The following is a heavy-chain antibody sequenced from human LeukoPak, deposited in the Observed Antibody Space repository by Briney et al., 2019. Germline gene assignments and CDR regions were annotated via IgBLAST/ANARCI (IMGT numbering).Heavy chain of an antibody. CDR3: AKHGYYDILTGYYGMDV. CDR2: ISGSGGST. CDR1: GFTFSSCA. V-gene: IGHV3-23*01. J-gene: IGHJ6*02. D-gene: IGHD3-9*01. Sequence: GGSLRLSCAASGFTFSSCAMSWVRQAPGKGLEWVSAISGSGGSTYYADSVKGRFTISRDNSKNTLYLQMNSLRAEDTAVYYCAKHGYYDILTGYYGMDVWGQGTTVTVSS.